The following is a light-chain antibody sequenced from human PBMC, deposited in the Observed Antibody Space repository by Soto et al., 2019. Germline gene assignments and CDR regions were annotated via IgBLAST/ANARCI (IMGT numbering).Light chain of an antibody. J-gene: IGLJ3*02. Sequence: QSALTQPASVSGSPGQSITISCSGSSGDVGNYDLVSWYQQIPGKAPQLMIFEVSRRPSRVSDRFSGSKSGNTASLTISGLQAEDEGDFYCCSYACNGAGVFGGGTKLTVL. CDR1: SGDVGNYDL. V-gene: IGLV2-23*02. CDR2: EVS. CDR3: CSYACNGAGV.